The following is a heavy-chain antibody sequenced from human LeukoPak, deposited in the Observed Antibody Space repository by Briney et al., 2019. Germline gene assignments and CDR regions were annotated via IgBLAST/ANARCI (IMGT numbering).Heavy chain of an antibody. J-gene: IGHJ6*02. V-gene: IGHV5-51*01. CDR1: GYSFTSYW. CDR2: IYPGDSDT. D-gene: IGHD2-21*02. CDR3: ARLRGGDCYSCYYYGMDV. Sequence: GESLKISCKGSGYSFTSYWIGWVRQMPGKGLEWMGIIYPGDSDTRYSPSFQGQVTISADKSISTAYLQWSSLKASDTAMYYCARLRGGDCYSCYYYGMDVWGQGTTVTVSS.